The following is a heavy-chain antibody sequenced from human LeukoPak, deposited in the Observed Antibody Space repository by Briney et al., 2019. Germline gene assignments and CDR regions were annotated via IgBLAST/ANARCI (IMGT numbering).Heavy chain of an antibody. Sequence: GGSQSLSCTASGFTFSSQFMTWVRQAPGKGLEWVAAIKQDGSQKYYLDSVKGRFIISRDNAENSLFLQMNSLRVEDTAVYFCARGYYNILTPYSKGCAFHLWGEGTRVTVSS. V-gene: IGHV3-7*04. CDR3: ARGYYNILTPYSKGCAFHL. J-gene: IGHJ3*01. CDR1: GFTFSSQF. D-gene: IGHD3-9*01. CDR2: IKQDGSQK.